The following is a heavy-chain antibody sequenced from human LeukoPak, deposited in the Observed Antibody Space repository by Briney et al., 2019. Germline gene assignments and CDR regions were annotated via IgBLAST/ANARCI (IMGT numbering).Heavy chain of an antibody. Sequence: GESLKISCKGSGYIFTSYWIGWVRQMPGKGLEWMGIIYPGDSDTRCSPSFQGQVTISADKSITTAYLQWSSLKASDTALYYCVRENVKIIDYWGQGTLVTVSS. J-gene: IGHJ4*02. CDR3: VRENVKIIDY. D-gene: IGHD5-24*01. CDR1: GYIFTSYW. V-gene: IGHV5-51*01. CDR2: IYPGDSDT.